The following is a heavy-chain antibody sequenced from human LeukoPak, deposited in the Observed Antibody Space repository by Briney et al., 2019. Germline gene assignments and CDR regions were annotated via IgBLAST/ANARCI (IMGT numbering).Heavy chain of an antibody. CDR2: MNPNSGNT. J-gene: IGHJ4*02. V-gene: IGHV1-8*01. Sequence: ASVKVSCKASGNTFSGDDVNWVRQATGQGLEWMGWMNPNSGNTGFAQRFQGRVTLTRDISISTAYMELSSLTSEDTAVYYCATGTNGSPNWGQGTLVTVSS. CDR1: GNTFSGDD. D-gene: IGHD5-24*01. CDR3: ATGTNGSPN.